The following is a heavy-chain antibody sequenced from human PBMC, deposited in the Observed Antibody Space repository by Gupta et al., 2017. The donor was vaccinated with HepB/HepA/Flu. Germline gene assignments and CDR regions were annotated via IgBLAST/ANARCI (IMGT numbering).Heavy chain of an antibody. Sequence: QVQLAQPGSEGKEPGASVKVSSKASGYKFRTYGISWVRQAPGQGLEWMPWLRAYTGKTTYAQMSLGRVTMTTDTSTPTSSTDLRTPSFRDPAIYYCAREGPYY. CDR3: AREGPYY. CDR1: GYKFRTYG. CDR2: LRAYTGKT. J-gene: IGHJ6*01. V-gene: IGHV1-18*01.